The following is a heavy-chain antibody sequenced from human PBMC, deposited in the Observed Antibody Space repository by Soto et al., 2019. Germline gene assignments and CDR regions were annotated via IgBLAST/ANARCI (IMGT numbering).Heavy chain of an antibody. D-gene: IGHD3-16*01. J-gene: IGHJ4*02. Sequence: QVQLVQSGAEVKKPGASVKVSCKVSGYTLNELSIHWVRQSPGKGLEWMGGFDPEDDETVYAQKFQGRVTMTEDTSTDTATLDLSSLRSEDTAVYYCATGGPAGDFDYWGQGTLVTVSS. CDR1: GYTLNELS. V-gene: IGHV1-24*01. CDR3: ATGGPAGDFDY. CDR2: FDPEDDET.